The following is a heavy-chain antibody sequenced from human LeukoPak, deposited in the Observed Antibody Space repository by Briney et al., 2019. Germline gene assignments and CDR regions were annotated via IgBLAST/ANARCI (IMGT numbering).Heavy chain of an antibody. J-gene: IGHJ6*02. CDR1: GYTFTGYY. D-gene: IGHD3-3*01. CDR2: INPNSGGT. Sequence: ASVKVSCKTSGYTFTGYYMHWVRQAPGQGLEWMGWINPNSGGTNYAQKLQGRVTMTTDTSTSTAYMELRSLRSDDTAVYYCARKPDFWSPMDVWGQGTTVTVSS. CDR3: ARKPDFWSPMDV. V-gene: IGHV1-2*02.